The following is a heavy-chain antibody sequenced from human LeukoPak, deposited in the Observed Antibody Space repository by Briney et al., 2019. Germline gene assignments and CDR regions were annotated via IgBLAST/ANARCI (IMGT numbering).Heavy chain of an antibody. CDR2: INHSGST. D-gene: IGHD2-2*01. Sequence: SETLSLTCAVYGGSFSGYYWSWIRQPPGKGLEWIGEINHSGSTNYNPSLKSRVTISVDTSKNQFSLKLSSVTAADTAVYYCARDRSYCSSTSCYYYFDYWGQGTLVTVSS. J-gene: IGHJ4*02. V-gene: IGHV4-34*01. CDR3: ARDRSYCSSTSCYYYFDY. CDR1: GGSFSGYY.